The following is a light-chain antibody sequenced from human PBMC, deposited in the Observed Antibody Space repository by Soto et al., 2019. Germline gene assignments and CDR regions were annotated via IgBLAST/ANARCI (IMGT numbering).Light chain of an antibody. CDR3: HQYGSYRT. V-gene: IGKV1-5*03. Sequence: DIQMTQSPSTLSASVGDRVTITCRASQSISSWLSWYQQKPGKAPKLLIYQASTLEGGVPSRFNGSGSGTHFTLTSASLQTDDFATYYCHQYGSYRTFGQGTKVEIK. CDR2: QAS. J-gene: IGKJ1*01. CDR1: QSISSW.